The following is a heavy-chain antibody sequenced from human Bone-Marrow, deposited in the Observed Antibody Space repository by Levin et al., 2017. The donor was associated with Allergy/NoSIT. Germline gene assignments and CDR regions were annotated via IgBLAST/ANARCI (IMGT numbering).Heavy chain of an antibody. V-gene: IGHV1-18*01. CDR1: GYTFTNNG. CDR3: ATSVVWFAHYYFEN. CDR2: ISANNGNT. J-gene: IGHJ4*02. D-gene: IGHD3-10*01. Sequence: GESLKISCKASGYTFTNNGFSWVRQVPGKGLEWMGWISANNGNTDYSQSLQGRVTLTTDTSTSTAYMELRSLRSDDTAVYYGATSVVWFAHYYFENWGQGTLVTVSS.